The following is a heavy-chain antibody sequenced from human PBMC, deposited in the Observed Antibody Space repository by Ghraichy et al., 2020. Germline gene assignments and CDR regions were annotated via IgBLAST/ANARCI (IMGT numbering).Heavy chain of an antibody. J-gene: IGHJ4*02. V-gene: IGHV3-21*01. D-gene: IGHD2-21*01. CDR1: GFTFSSYS. CDR3: ARSLDIVVTRYYFDH. Sequence: GGSLRLSCAASGFTFSSYSMNWVRQAPGKGLEWVSSISSTSTYIYYADSVKGRFTISRDNAKNSLYLQTNSLRAEDTAVYYCARSLDIVVTRYYFDHWGQGILVTVSS. CDR2: ISSTSTYI.